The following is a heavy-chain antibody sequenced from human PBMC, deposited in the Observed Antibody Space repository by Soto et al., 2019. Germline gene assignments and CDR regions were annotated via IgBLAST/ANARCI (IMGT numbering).Heavy chain of an antibody. Sequence: TLSLTCAAYAGSFSDDYWSWLRQPPGKGLEWIGEINQSGSTNYNPSLKSRVTISVDTSKNQFSLKLSSVTAADTAVYYCARGLTYCSSTTCAETRFDPWGQGTLVTVS. CDR2: INQSGST. CDR1: AGSFSDDY. CDR3: ARGLTYCSSTTCAETRFDP. J-gene: IGHJ5*02. V-gene: IGHV4-34*01. D-gene: IGHD2-2*01.